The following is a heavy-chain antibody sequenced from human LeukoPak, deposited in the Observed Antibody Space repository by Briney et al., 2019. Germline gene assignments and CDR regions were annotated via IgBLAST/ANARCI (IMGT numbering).Heavy chain of an antibody. Sequence: GGSLRLSCSASKFRFSDYGMHWVRQAPGKGLEWVAFIRFDGTKTNYADSVKGRFTISRDNSKNTLYLQMNSLRAEDTAVYYCAREDSYDSSALDAFDIWGQGTMVTVSS. J-gene: IGHJ3*02. V-gene: IGHV3-30*02. CDR2: IRFDGTKT. CDR3: AREDSYDSSALDAFDI. D-gene: IGHD3-22*01. CDR1: KFRFSDYG.